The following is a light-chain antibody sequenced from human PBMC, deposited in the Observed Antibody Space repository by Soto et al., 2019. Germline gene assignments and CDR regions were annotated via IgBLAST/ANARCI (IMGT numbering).Light chain of an antibody. J-gene: IGKJ2*01. Sequence: DIQLTQSPSPLSASVGDRVTITWRASESFSSWLAWYQRKPGKGPKLLISDASSLESGVPSKFSGSGSGTEFTLTISSLQPDDVAIYYCQHYKSSPYTCGQGTKLDIK. CDR2: DAS. CDR1: ESFSSW. CDR3: QHYKSSPYT. V-gene: IGKV1-5*01.